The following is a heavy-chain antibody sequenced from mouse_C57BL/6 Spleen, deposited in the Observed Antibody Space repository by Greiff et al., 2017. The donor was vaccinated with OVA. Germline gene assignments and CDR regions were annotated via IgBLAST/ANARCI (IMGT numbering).Heavy chain of an antibody. D-gene: IGHD2-2*01. J-gene: IGHJ3*01. CDR1: GYTFTDYY. CDR2: INPNNGGT. V-gene: IGHV1-26*01. CDR3: ARRGYDAWFAY. Sequence: EVQLQQSGPELVKPGASVKISCKASGYTFTDYYMNWVKQSHGKSLEWIGDINPNNGGTSYNQKFKGKATLTVDKSSSTAYMELRSLTSEDSAVYYCARRGYDAWFAYWGQGTLVTVSA.